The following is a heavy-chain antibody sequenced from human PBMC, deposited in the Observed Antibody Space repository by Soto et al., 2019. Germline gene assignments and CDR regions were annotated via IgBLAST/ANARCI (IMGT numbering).Heavy chain of an antibody. J-gene: IGHJ6*02. Sequence: PSETLSLTCAVYGGSFSGYYWSWIRQPPGKGLEWIGEINHSGSTNYNPSLKSRVTISVDTSKNQFSLKLSSVTAADTAVYYCARGVQYCSSTSCYVYYYYGMDVWGQGTTVTAP. V-gene: IGHV4-34*01. CDR3: ARGVQYCSSTSCYVYYYYGMDV. CDR1: GGSFSGYY. CDR2: INHSGST. D-gene: IGHD2-2*01.